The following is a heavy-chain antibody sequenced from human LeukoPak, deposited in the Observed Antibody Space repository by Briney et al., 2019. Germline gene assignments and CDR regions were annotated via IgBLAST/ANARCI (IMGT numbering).Heavy chain of an antibody. D-gene: IGHD3-22*01. J-gene: IGHJ6*03. Sequence: SETLSLTCPVSGGSINSSDYYWSWIRQPPGKGLEWIGNIYYSGSTNYNPSLKSRVTISVDTSKNQFSLKLSSVTAADTAVYYCTRGSIAYYYMDVWGKGTTVTISS. CDR1: GGSINSSDYY. CDR3: TRGSIAYYYMDV. CDR2: IYYSGST. V-gene: IGHV4-61*08.